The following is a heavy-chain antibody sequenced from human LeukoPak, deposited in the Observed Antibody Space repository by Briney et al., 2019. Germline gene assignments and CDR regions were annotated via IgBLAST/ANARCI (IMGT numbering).Heavy chain of an antibody. D-gene: IGHD2-21*02. Sequence: GGSLRLSCAASGFNFGGYSMSWVRQAPGRGLEWLSYIKSSSATIYYADSVKGRFTISRDNSKNTVYLQLSSLRAEDTAVYYCAKDPSDFLVDCWGQGTLVTVSS. J-gene: IGHJ4*02. CDR1: GFNFGGYS. CDR3: AKDPSDFLVDC. V-gene: IGHV3-48*01. CDR2: IKSSSATI.